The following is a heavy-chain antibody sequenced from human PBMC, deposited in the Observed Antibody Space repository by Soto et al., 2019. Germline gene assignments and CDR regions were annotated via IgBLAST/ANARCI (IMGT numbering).Heavy chain of an antibody. J-gene: IGHJ3*01. Sequence: QLVESGGGLVQPGGSLRLSCAASGFTFSLYPMNWVRQAPGKGLEWLSYISPSNTTIYYADSVKGRFTISRDNAKDSLDLQMNGLRDDDTAGYYCARVGRGFCSSARCYTDGFDLWGQGTVVTVST. CDR1: GFTFSLYP. CDR2: ISPSNTTI. D-gene: IGHD2-2*01. CDR3: ARVGRGFCSSARCYTDGFDL. V-gene: IGHV3-48*02.